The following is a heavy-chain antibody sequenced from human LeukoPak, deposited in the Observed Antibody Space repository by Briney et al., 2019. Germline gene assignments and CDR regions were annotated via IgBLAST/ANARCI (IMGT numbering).Heavy chain of an antibody. CDR2: ISGSGGST. J-gene: IGHJ4*02. CDR3: AKDYCSSTSCYLFDY. D-gene: IGHD2-2*01. V-gene: IGHV3-23*01. CDR1: GFTFSSYV. Sequence: PGGSLRLSCAASGFTFSSYVMSWVRQAPGKGVEWVSTISGSGGSTYYADSVRGRFTISRDYSKNTLYLQLNSLRAEDTAVYYCAKDYCSSTSCYLFDYWGQGTLVTVSS.